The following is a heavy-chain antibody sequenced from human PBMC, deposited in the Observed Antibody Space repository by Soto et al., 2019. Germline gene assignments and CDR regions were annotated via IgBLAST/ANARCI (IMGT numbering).Heavy chain of an antibody. CDR1: GYTFTSYG. D-gene: IGHD4-4*01. V-gene: IGHV1-69*10. CDR2: IIPIIGII. CDR3: AGDPDSHYNDSHASSYP. J-gene: IGHJ5*02. Sequence: SVKVSCKASGYTFTSYGISWVRQAPGQGLEWVGWIIPIIGIINYAQKFQGRVTISADKFTGTAYMELTGLRSDDTAVYYCAGDPDSHYNDSHASSYPWGQGTLVTVSS.